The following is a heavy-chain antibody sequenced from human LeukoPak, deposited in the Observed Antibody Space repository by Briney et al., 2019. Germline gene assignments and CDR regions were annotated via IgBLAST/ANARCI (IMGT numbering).Heavy chain of an antibody. D-gene: IGHD3-22*01. J-gene: IGHJ4*02. CDR2: MNPNSGNT. Sequence: ASVRVSCKASGYTFTNSDINWVRQATGQGGEWRGWMNPNSGNTGYAQKFQGRVTMTKNTSISTAYMELSSLRSEDTAVYYCAGGYYDNRGYYFDFWGQGTLVTVSS. CDR1: GYTFTNSD. V-gene: IGHV1-8*01. CDR3: AGGYYDNRGYYFDF.